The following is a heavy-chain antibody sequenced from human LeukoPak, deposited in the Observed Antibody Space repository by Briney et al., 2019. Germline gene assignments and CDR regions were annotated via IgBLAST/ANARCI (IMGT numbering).Heavy chain of an antibody. CDR3: ARVPRDSMVRGTHFDY. J-gene: IGHJ4*02. CDR1: GYTFTSYY. Sequence: ASVKVSCKASGYTFTSYYMHWVRRAPGQGLEWMGIINPSGGSTSYAQKFQGRVTMTRDTSTSTVYMELSSLRSEDTAVYYCARVPRDSMVRGTHFDYWGQGTLVTVSS. V-gene: IGHV1-46*01. CDR2: INPSGGST. D-gene: IGHD3-10*01.